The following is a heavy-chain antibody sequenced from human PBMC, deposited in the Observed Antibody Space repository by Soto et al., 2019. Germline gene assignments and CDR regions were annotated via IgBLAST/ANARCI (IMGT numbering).Heavy chain of an antibody. CDR2: ISAYNGNT. D-gene: IGHD6-19*01. J-gene: IGHJ5*02. CDR3: ARDRLVSSGWYILGDYNWFDP. V-gene: IGHV1-18*04. Sequence: ASVKVSCKDSGYIFTNYGISWLRESAGQGLEWMGWISAYNGNTDYAQKFQGRVTMATDTSTNTAYMELRSLRSDDTAVYYCARDRLVSSGWYILGDYNWFDPWGQGTQVTVSS. CDR1: GYIFTNYG.